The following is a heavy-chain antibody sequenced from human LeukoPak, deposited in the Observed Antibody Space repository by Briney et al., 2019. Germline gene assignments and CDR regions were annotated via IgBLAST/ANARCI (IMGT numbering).Heavy chain of an antibody. CDR2: INRTSTYI. J-gene: IGHJ4*02. D-gene: IGHD4-23*01. V-gene: IGHV3-21*01. CDR3: TRGTTVVDSES. Sequence: GGSLRLSCAASGFTFSSNSMTWVRQAPGKGLEWVSSINRTSTYIYYADSVKGRFTISRDNAKNSLSLQTNSLRAEDTGVYYCTRGTTVVDSESWGEGTLVSVSS. CDR1: GFTFSSNS.